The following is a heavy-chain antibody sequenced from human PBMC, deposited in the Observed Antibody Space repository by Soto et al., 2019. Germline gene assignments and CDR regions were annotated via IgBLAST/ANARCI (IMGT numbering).Heavy chain of an antibody. D-gene: IGHD2-15*01. CDR1: GYSFASYW. CDR3: ARHSDIVSGLCCISFGLYYGMAG. CDR2: IYPGDSDT. V-gene: IGHV5-51*01. Sequence: PGESLQRSCETSGYSFASYWIGWVRQMPGKGLEWMGVIYPGDSDTKYSPSFKGHVTISVDKSINTAFLQWSSLKASDSGMYFCARHSDIVSGLCCISFGLYYGMAGWGKGSTVTVSS. J-gene: IGHJ6*04.